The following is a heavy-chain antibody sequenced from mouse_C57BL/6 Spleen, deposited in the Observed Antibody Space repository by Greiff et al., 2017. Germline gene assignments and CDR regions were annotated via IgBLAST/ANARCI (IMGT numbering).Heavy chain of an antibody. CDR2: ISSGSSTI. V-gene: IGHV5-17*01. CDR1: GFTFSDYG. Sequence: DVMLVESGGGLVKPGGSLKLSCAASGFTFSDYGMHWVRQAPEKGLEWVAYISSGSSTIYYADTVKGRFTISRDNAKNTLFLQRTSLRSEDTAMYYCARTERSYFDYWGQGTTLTVSS. J-gene: IGHJ2*01. CDR3: ARTERSYFDY.